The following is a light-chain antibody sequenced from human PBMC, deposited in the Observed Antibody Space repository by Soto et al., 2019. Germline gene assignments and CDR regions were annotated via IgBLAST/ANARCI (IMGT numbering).Light chain of an antibody. CDR2: DVT. J-gene: IGLJ2*01. CDR3: SSYAGSYTLV. V-gene: IGLV2-11*01. Sequence: QSALTQPRSVSGSPGQSVTISCTGTSSDVGGYNFVSWYQQHPGKAPKLMIYDVTKRPSGVPDRFSGSKSGNTASLTISGLRAEDEADYSCSSYAGSYTLVFGGGTKVTVL. CDR1: SSDVGGYNF.